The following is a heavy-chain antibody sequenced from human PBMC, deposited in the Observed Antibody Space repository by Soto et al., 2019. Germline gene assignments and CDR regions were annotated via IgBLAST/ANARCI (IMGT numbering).Heavy chain of an antibody. Sequence: EVQLLESGGGLVQPGGSLRLSCAASGFTFSSYAMSWVRQAPGKGLAWVSAISGGGGSTYYADSVKGRFTISRANSKHTLYLQMNSLRAEDTAVYYCAKEGRTRGGGYFDFWGQGTLVTVSS. J-gene: IGHJ4*02. CDR3: AKEGRTRGGGYFDF. D-gene: IGHD3-10*01. V-gene: IGHV3-23*01. CDR1: GFTFSSYA. CDR2: ISGGGGST.